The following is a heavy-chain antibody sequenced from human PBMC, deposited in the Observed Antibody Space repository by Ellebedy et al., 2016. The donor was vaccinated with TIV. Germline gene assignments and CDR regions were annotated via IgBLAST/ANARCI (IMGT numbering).Heavy chain of an antibody. V-gene: IGHV1-2*04. CDR1: GYTFTGYY. CDR3: ARDGGSYSDFEY. CDR2: NNPNSGGT. Sequence: AASVKVSCQASGYTFTGYYMHWVRQAPGQGLEWMGWNNPNSGGTNYAQKFQGWVTMTRDTSISTAYMELSRLRSDDTAVYYCARDGGSYSDFEYWGQGTLVTVSS. J-gene: IGHJ4*02. D-gene: IGHD1-26*01.